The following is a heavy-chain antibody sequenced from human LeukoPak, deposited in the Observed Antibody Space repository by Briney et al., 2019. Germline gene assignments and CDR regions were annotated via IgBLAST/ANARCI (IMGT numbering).Heavy chain of an antibody. V-gene: IGHV1-2*02. J-gene: IGHJ4*02. CDR1: GYTCTGYY. CDR2: INPNSGGT. Sequence: ASVKVSCKASGYTCTGYYMHWVRQAPGQRLEWMGWINPNSGGTNYAQKFQGRVTMTRDTPISTAYMELSSLRSDDTAVYYCARVAGGVLGYCSSTSCYQLDYWGQGTLVTVSS. D-gene: IGHD2-2*01. CDR3: ARVAGGVLGYCSSTSCYQLDY.